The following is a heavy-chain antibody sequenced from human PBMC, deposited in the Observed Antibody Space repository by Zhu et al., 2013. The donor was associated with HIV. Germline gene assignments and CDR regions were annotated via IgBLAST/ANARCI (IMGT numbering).Heavy chain of an antibody. D-gene: IGHD3-3*01. CDR2: INHSGST. CDR1: GGSFSGYY. V-gene: IGHV4-34*01. CDR3: ARGHRITIFGVGLPRVGYFQH. Sequence: QVQLQQWGAGLLKPSETLSLTCAVYGGSFSGYYWSWIRQPPGKGLEWIGEINHSGSTNYNPSLKSRVTISVDTSKNQFSLKLSSVTAADTAVYYCARGHRITIFGVGLPRVGYFQHWGQGTLVTVSS. J-gene: IGHJ1*01.